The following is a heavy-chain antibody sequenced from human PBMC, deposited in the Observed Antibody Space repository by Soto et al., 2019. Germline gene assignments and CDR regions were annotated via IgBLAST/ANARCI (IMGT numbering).Heavy chain of an antibody. CDR1: GGSISSGGYS. CDR3: ARVYMVRGTIIRYFDY. CDR2: IYHSGST. D-gene: IGHD3-10*01. J-gene: IGHJ4*02. Sequence: SETLSLTCAVSGGSISSGGYSWSWIRQPPGKGLEWIGYIYHSGSTYYNPSLKSRVTISVDRSKNQFSLKLSSVTAADTAVYYCARVYMVRGTIIRYFDYWGQGTLVTVS. V-gene: IGHV4-30-2*01.